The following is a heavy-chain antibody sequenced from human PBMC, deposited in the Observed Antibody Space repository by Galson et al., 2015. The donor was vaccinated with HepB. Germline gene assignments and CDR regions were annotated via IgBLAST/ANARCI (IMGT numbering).Heavy chain of an antibody. J-gene: IGHJ6*03. V-gene: IGHV3-7*01. CDR3: AREFSSATTYGAVVIPVSYYYMDV. Sequence: SLRLSCAASGFTFSSHWMSWVRQAPGKGLEWVANINEDESDEYYVDAVKDRFTITRDNAKSSLYLQMESLRVEDTAVYYCAREFSSATTYGAVVIPVSYYYMDVWGKGTTVTVSS. CDR2: INEDESDE. CDR1: GFTFSSHW. D-gene: IGHD3-3*01.